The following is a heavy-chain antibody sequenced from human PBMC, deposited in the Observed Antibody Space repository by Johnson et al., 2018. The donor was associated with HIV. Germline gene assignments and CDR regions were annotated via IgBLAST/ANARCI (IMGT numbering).Heavy chain of an antibody. J-gene: IGHJ3*02. CDR2: IRYDGSNK. V-gene: IGHV3-30*02. Sequence: QVLLVESGGGVVQPGGSLRLSCAASGFTFSDYYMSWIRQTPGKGLEWVAFIRYDGSNKYYADSVKGRFTISRDNSKNTLYLQMNSLRAGDTAVYYCAKDPTYYYDSSAKEGAFDIWGQGTMVTVSS. D-gene: IGHD3-22*01. CDR3: AKDPTYYYDSSAKEGAFDI. CDR1: GFTFSDYY.